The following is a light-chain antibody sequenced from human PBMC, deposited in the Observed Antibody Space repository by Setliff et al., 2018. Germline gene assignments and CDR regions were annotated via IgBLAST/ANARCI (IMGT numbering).Light chain of an antibody. CDR2: TNN. J-gene: IGLJ2*01. CDR3: AAWDNSLSSVV. V-gene: IGLV1-47*02. CDR1: GSDIGSNS. Sequence: QSVLTQPPSASGAPGQRVIISCSGSGSDIGSNSVNWYQQQLPGTAPKLLIYTNNQRPSGVPDRFSGSKSGTSASLAISGLRSEDEVDYYCAAWDNSLSSVVFGGGTQLTVL.